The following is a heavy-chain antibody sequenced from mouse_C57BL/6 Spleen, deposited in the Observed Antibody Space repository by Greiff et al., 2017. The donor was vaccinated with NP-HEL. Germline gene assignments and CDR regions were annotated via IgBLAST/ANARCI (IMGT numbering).Heavy chain of an antibody. CDR2: IYPGSGNT. V-gene: IGHV1-76*01. J-gene: IGHJ3*01. D-gene: IGHD2-4*01. CDR1: GYTFTDYY. Sequence: QVQLKESGAELVRPGASVKLSCKASGYTFTDYYINWVKQRPGQGLEWIARIYPGSGNTYYNEKFKGKATLTAEKSSSPAYMQLSSLTSEDSAVYFWARECLYDYSFAYWGQGTLVTVSA. CDR3: ARECLYDYSFAY.